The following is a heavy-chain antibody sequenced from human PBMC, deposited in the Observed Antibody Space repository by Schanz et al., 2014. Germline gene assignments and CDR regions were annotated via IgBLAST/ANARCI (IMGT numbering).Heavy chain of an antibody. D-gene: IGHD3-22*01. CDR1: GGTFSRLT. J-gene: IGHJ4*02. V-gene: IGHV1-69*02. CDR2: FIPILGVT. Sequence: QVQLVQSGADVKKPGSSVRVSCKASGGTFSRLTFSWVRQAPGQGLEWMGRFIPILGVTHYAQRFQGRVTITADKSTRTSDMELSSLRSEDTAVHYSARSRGFYDYWGQGTLVTVSS. CDR3: ARSRGFYDY.